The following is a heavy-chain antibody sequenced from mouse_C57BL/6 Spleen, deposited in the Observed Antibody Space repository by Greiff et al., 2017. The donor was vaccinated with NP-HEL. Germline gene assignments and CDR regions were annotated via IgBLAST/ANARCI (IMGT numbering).Heavy chain of an antibody. D-gene: IGHD1-3*01. CDR1: GFSLTSYA. Sequence: VMLVESGPGLVAPSQSLSITCTVSGFSLTSYAISWVRQPPGKGLEWLGVLWTGGGTNYNSALKSRLSISKDNSKSQVFLKMNSLQTDDTARYYCARLTDYWGQGTSVTVSS. CDR2: LWTGGGT. V-gene: IGHV2-9-1*01. CDR3: ARLTDY. J-gene: IGHJ4*01.